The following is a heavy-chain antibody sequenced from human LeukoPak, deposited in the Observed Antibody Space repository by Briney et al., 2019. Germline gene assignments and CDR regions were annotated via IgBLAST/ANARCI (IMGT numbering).Heavy chain of an antibody. CDR1: GGSFSISY. Sequence: SETLSLTCGVSGGSFSISYWSWIRQLPGKGLEWIGQIYHSGGANYNPSLRSRVTISIDTSKNQLSLRLSSVTAADTAVYYCARHGDYCFDTWGQGTLVTVSS. V-gene: IGHV4-34*01. CDR2: IYHSGGA. CDR3: ARHGDYCFDT. D-gene: IGHD7-27*01. J-gene: IGHJ4*02.